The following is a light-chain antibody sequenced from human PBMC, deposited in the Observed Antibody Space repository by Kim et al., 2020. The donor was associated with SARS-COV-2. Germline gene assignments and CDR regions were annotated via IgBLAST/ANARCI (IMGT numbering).Light chain of an antibody. Sequence: EDVLTQSPGTLSLFPGERATLSCRASRRLVGNELAWYQKKPGQAPRLLIYGVSSRATGIPDKFSGSGSGTDFTLTISRLEPEDSATYYCQQYGATFGGGTKVDIK. J-gene: IGKJ4*01. CDR1: RRLVGNE. CDR3: QQYGAT. V-gene: IGKV3-20*01. CDR2: GVS.